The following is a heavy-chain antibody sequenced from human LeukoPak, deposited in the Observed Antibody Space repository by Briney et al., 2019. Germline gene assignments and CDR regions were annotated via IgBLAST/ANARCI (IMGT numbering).Heavy chain of an antibody. CDR2: IYYSGST. D-gene: IGHD3-10*01. CDR1: GGSISSSSYY. J-gene: IGHJ4*02. V-gene: IGHV4-39*07. CDR3: ARGAGAN. Sequence: KTSETLSLTCTVSGGSISSSSYYWGWIRQPPGKGLEWIGSIYYSGSTYYNPSLKSRVTISVDTSKNQFSLKLSSVTAADTAVYYCARGAGANWGQGTLVTVSS.